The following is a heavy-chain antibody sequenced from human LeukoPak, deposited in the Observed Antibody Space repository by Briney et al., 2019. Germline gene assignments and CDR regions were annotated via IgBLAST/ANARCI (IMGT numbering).Heavy chain of an antibody. CDR2: IIPIFGTA. D-gene: IGHD5-24*01. Sequence: SVKVSCKASGGTFSSYAISWVRQAPGQGLEWMGGIIPIFGTANYAQKFQGRVTITADESTSTAYMELSSLRSEDTAVYYCARREDGYNYNYFDHWGQGTLVTVSS. CDR3: ARREDGYNYNYFDH. V-gene: IGHV1-69*13. J-gene: IGHJ4*02. CDR1: GGTFSSYA.